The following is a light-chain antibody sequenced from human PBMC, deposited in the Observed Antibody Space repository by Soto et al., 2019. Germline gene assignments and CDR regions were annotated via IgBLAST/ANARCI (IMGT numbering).Light chain of an antibody. V-gene: IGLV2-14*03. J-gene: IGLJ3*02. CDR3: SSHTSSNTVV. CDR1: SSDVGGYNY. Sequence: QSALTQPASVSGSPGKPIAISCTGTSSDVGGYNYVSWYQQHPGKAPKLMIYDVTNRPSGVSNRFSGSKSGNTASLTISGRQAEDEADYYCSSHTSSNTVVFGGGTKLTVL. CDR2: DVT.